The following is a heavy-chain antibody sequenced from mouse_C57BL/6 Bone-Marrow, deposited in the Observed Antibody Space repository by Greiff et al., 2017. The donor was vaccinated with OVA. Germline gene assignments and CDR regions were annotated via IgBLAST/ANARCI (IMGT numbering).Heavy chain of an antibody. CDR1: GFSLTSYG. V-gene: IGHV2-2*01. CDR2: IWSGGST. Sequence: QVQLKESGPGLVQPSPSLSITCTVSGFSLTSYGVHWVRQSPGKGLEWLGVIWSGGSTDYNAAFISSMSISTDNSKSQFFFKMNSLQSDDTAIYYCARIPFYWYFDVWGTGTTVTVSS. J-gene: IGHJ1*03. CDR3: ARIPFYWYFDV.